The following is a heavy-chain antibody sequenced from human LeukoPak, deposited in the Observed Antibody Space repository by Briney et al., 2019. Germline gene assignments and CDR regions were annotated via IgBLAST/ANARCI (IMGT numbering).Heavy chain of an antibody. V-gene: IGHV3-21*01. J-gene: IGHJ3*02. CDR1: GFTFSSYS. CDR2: ISSSSYI. CDR3: ARMIGSSWYRGGAFDI. D-gene: IGHD6-13*01. Sequence: GGSLRLSCAASGFTFSSYSMNWVRQAPGKGLEWVSSISSSSYIYYADSVKGRFTISRDNAKNSLYLQMNSLRAEDTAVYYCARMIGSSWYRGGAFDIWGQGTMVTVSS.